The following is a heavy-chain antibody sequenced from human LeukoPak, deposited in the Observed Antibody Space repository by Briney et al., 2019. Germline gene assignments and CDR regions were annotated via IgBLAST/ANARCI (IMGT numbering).Heavy chain of an antibody. J-gene: IGHJ6*02. V-gene: IGHV1-46*02. CDR1: GYSFNSHH. D-gene: IGHD3-10*01. Sequence: ASVTVSCTTSGYSFNSHHVHWVRQAPGQGLEWMGVKFSHDGTTSYTQNFQGRLTMTRDTSTSTVYMELSSLRSEDTAVYYCARDSGNFHYDMDVWGQGTTVIVSS. CDR3: ARDSGNFHYDMDV. CDR2: KFSHDGTT.